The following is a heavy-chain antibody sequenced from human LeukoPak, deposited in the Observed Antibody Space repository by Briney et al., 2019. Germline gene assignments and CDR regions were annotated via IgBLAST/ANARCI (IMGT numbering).Heavy chain of an antibody. CDR2: IYYSGST. Sequence: SETLSLTCTVSGGSISSYYWSWIRQPPGKGLEWIGYIYYSGSTNYNPSLKSRGTISVDTSKNQFSLKLSSVTAADTAVYYCARDSSSGWYEPPKVRWYFDLWGRGTLVTVSS. J-gene: IGHJ2*01. CDR3: ARDSSSGWYEPPKVRWYFDL. V-gene: IGHV4-59*01. D-gene: IGHD6-19*01. CDR1: GGSISSYY.